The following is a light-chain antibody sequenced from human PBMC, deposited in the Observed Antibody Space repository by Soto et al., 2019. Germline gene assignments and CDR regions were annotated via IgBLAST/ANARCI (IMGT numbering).Light chain of an antibody. J-gene: IGLJ1*01. CDR1: SSDVGSYNY. CDR3: SSYTSSSTLNV. CDR2: DVS. Sequence: QSALTQPTSVSGSAGSSITISCTGTSSDVGSYNYVSWYQQHPGKAPKLMIYDVSNRPSGVSNRFSGSKSGNTASLTISGLQAEDEADYYCSSYTSSSTLNVFGSGTELTV. V-gene: IGLV2-14*01.